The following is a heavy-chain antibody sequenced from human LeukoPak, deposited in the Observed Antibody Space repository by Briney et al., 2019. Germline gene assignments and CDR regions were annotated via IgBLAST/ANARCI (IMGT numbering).Heavy chain of an antibody. CDR1: GFTFSSFA. V-gene: IGHV3-23*01. CDR2: ISGNGGVT. D-gene: IGHD3-22*01. Sequence: GGSLRLSCAASGFTFSSFAISWVRQAPGKGLEWVSVISGNGGVTYHADSVKGRFTISRDNAKNSLYLQMNSLRAEDTAVYYCARDKGDYHTSGSLFVFGGQGTLVTVSS. J-gene: IGHJ4*02. CDR3: ARDKGDYHTSGSLFVF.